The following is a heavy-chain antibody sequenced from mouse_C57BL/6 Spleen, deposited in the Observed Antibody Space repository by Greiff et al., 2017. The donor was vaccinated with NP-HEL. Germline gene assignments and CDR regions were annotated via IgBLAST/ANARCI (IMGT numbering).Heavy chain of an antibody. CDR2: IYPGGGDT. D-gene: IGHD2-3*01. Sequence: QVQLQQSGPELVKPGASVKISCKASGYAFTSSWMNWVKQRPGKGLEWIGQIYPGGGDTNYNEKFKSKATLTADKSSSTAYMQLSSLTSEDSAVYFCARLHYDGYWAYWGQGTLVTVSA. CDR1: GYAFTSSW. CDR3: ARLHYDGYWAY. V-gene: IGHV1-82*01. J-gene: IGHJ3*01.